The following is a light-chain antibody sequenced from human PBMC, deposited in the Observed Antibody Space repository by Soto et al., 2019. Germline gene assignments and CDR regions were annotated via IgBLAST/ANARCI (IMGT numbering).Light chain of an antibody. CDR3: SSYISSSTFVV. Sequence: QSVVTQPPSASGTAGQRVTISCSGTSSNIGRNSVYWYQQLPGTAPKLLIYSNHQRPSGVPDRFSGSKSGTSASLAISGLRSEDEADYYCSSYISSSTFVVFGGGTKLTVL. J-gene: IGLJ2*01. V-gene: IGLV1-47*02. CDR1: SSNIGRNS. CDR2: SNH.